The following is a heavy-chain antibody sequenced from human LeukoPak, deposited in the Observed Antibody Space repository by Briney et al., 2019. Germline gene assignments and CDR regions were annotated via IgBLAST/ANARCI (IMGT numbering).Heavy chain of an antibody. CDR2: IYYSVTT. J-gene: IGHJ6*03. V-gene: IGHV4-39*07. Sequence: PSETLSLTCTVSGGSIGSSTFSWGWIRQPPGKGLEWIGSIYYSVTTYYNPSLKSRVTISVDASKNQFSLNLSSVTAADTAVYYCARGPLLDTAMVYYYYYYMDVWGKGTTVTVSS. CDR3: ARGPLLDTAMVYYYYYYMDV. D-gene: IGHD5-18*01. CDR1: GGSIGSSTFS.